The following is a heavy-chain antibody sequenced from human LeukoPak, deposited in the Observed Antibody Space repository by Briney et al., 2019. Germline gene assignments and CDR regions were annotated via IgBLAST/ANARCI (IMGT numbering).Heavy chain of an antibody. Sequence: SETLSLTCAVYGGSFSGYYWSWIRQPPGKGLEWIGEINHSGSTNYNPSLKSRVTISVDTSKNQFSLKLSSVTAADTAVYYCARDVVVVPAAIQEAQEGVAAANWFDPWGQGTLVTVSS. J-gene: IGHJ5*02. CDR1: GGSFSGYY. D-gene: IGHD2-2*02. CDR2: INHSGST. CDR3: ARDVVVVPAAIQEAQEGVAAANWFDP. V-gene: IGHV4-34*01.